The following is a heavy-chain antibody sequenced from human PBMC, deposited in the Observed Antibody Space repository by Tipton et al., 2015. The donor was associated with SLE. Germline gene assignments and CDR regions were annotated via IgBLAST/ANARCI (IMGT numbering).Heavy chain of an antibody. Sequence: TLSLTCTVSGGSISSHYWSWIRQPPGKGLERIGYIYYSGSTNYNPSLKSRVTISVDTSKNQFSLKLSSVTAADTAVYYCARLGYCSSTSCRGRNFDYWGQGTLVTVSS. D-gene: IGHD2-2*03. V-gene: IGHV4-59*11. CDR1: GGSISSHY. CDR2: IYYSGST. CDR3: ARLGYCSSTSCRGRNFDY. J-gene: IGHJ4*02.